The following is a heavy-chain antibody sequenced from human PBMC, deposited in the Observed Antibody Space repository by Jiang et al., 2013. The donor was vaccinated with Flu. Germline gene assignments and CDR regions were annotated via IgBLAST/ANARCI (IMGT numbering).Heavy chain of an antibody. Sequence: GLVKPSQTLSLTCTVSGGSINSGGDSWSWIRQAPGKGLEWVGYIYRSGNAYYNPSLQSRVTISLDRAENQFSLKLTSVTAADMAVYYCAREEARGRAFDIWGQGTMVFVSS. J-gene: IGHJ3*02. D-gene: IGHD6-25*01. CDR2: IYRSGNA. CDR3: AREEARGRAFDI. V-gene: IGHV4-30-2*01. CDR1: GGSINSGGDS.